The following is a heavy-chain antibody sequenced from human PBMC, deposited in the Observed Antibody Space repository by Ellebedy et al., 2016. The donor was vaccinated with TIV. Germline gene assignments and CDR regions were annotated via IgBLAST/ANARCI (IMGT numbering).Heavy chain of an antibody. CDR3: ARDRGSNSFKGGYCDY. J-gene: IGHJ4*02. CDR2: IWYDGSKK. V-gene: IGHV3-33*01. CDR1: GVTFSGYG. Sequence: GESLKISXGASGVTFSGYGMHWVRQAPGKGLEWVALIWYDGSKKYYSDSVKGRFTISRDNSKNTLYLQMNTLRAEDTAVYYCARDRGSNSFKGGYCDYWGQGTLVTVSS. D-gene: IGHD2-2*01.